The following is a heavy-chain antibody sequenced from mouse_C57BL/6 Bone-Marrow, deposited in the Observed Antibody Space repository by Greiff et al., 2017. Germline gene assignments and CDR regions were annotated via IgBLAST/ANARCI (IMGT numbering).Heavy chain of an antibody. V-gene: IGHV14-4*01. CDR1: GFNIKDDY. CDR2: IDPENGDT. J-gene: IGHJ1*03. CDR3: TAYYYGSSYYFPDWYFDV. D-gene: IGHD1-1*01. Sequence: EVQLQQSGAELVRPGASVKLSCTASGFNIKDDYMHWVKQRPEQGLEWIGWIDPENGDTEYASKLPGKATITADTSSNTAYLQLSSLTSEDTAVYYCTAYYYGSSYYFPDWYFDVWGTGTTVTVSS.